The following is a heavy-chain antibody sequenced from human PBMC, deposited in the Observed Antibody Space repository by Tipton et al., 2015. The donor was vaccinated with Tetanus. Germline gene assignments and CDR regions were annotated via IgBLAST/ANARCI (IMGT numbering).Heavy chain of an antibody. Sequence: TLSLTCSVSGGSINPYYWSWIRQPPGKGLEWIGNIYSSGSTYYNPSLKSRVTISVDTSRNQFSLRLKSVTPADTAVYYCARWIAVTGTDFDFWGQGTLVTVSS. CDR1: GGSINPYY. D-gene: IGHD6-19*01. CDR3: ARWIAVTGTDFDF. CDR2: IYSSGST. V-gene: IGHV4-59*01. J-gene: IGHJ4*02.